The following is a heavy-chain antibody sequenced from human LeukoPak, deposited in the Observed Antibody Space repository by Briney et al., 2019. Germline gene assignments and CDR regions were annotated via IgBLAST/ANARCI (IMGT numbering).Heavy chain of an antibody. D-gene: IGHD5-24*01. CDR2: ISYDGSNK. J-gene: IGHJ3*02. CDR3: ARVGRWLQSGAFDI. V-gene: IGHV3-30*04. Sequence: QSGGSLRLSCAASGFTFSVYAMHWVRQAPGKGLEWVAIISYDGSNKYYADSVKGRFTISRDNAKNSLYLQMNSLRAEDTAVYYCARVGRWLQSGAFDIWGQGTMVTVSS. CDR1: GFTFSVYA.